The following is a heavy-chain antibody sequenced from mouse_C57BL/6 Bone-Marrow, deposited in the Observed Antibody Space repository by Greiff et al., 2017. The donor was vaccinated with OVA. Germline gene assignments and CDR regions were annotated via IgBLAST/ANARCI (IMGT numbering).Heavy chain of an antibody. CDR1: GYTFTSYW. CDR2: IDPSDSYT. CDR3: ASDGYDADFAY. J-gene: IGHJ3*01. D-gene: IGHD2-2*01. Sequence: QVQLKQPGAELVRPGTSVKLSCKASGYTFTSYWMHWVKQRPGQGLEWIGVIDPSDSYTNYNQKFKGKATLTVDTSSSTADMQLSSLTSEDSAVYDCASDGYDADFAYWGQGTLVTVSA. V-gene: IGHV1-59*01.